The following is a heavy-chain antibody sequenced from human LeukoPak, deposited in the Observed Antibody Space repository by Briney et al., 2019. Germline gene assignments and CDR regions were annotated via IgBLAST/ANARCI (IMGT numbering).Heavy chain of an antibody. J-gene: IGHJ4*02. D-gene: IGHD3-10*01. CDR1: GITLSNYG. CDR2: ISDRGGST. CDR3: AKRGVVIRAVIIVGFHKEAYYFDY. V-gene: IGHV3-23*01. Sequence: GGSLRLSCAVSGITLSNYGMSWVRQAPGKGLQWVAGISDRGGSTNYADSVKGRFTISRDNSKNTLYLQMNSLRAEDTAVYFCAKRGVVIRAVIIVGFHKEAYYFDYWGQGTQVTVSS.